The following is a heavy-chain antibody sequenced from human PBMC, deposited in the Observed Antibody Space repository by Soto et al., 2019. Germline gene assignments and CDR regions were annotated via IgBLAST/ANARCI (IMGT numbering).Heavy chain of an antibody. D-gene: IGHD3-10*01. J-gene: IGHJ4*02. Sequence: PGESLKISCKASGYSFSRYWIGWVRQMPWRGLEWMGIIYPGDSDTRYSPSFQGQVTISVDKSISTAYLQWSSLKASDTAMYYCARLAGGTYGLGPIDYWGQGILVTVSS. CDR1: GYSFSRYW. CDR3: ARLAGGTYGLGPIDY. V-gene: IGHV5-51*01. CDR2: IYPGDSDT.